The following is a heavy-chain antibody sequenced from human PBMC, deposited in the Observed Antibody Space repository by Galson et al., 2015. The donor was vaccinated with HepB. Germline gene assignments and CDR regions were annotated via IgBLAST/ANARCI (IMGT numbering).Heavy chain of an antibody. D-gene: IGHD4-17*01. J-gene: IGHJ4*02. CDR3: ARSRDYGDYAGLDY. Sequence: WVRQATGQGLEWLGWMNPNSGNTGYAQKFQGRVTMTRNTSISTAYMELSSLRSEDTAVYYCARSRDYGDYAGLDYWGQGTLVTVSS. CDR2: MNPNSGNT. V-gene: IGHV1-8*01.